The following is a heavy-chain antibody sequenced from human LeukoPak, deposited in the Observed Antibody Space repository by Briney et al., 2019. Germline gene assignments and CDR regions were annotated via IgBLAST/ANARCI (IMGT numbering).Heavy chain of an antibody. J-gene: IGHJ4*02. CDR2: IRYDGSKK. CDR3: AKDYNRAYYYGSGFDY. D-gene: IGHD3-10*01. V-gene: IGHV3-30*02. Sequence: GGSLTLSCAASGFTFDCCGMHWVRQAPGKGLEWVAFIRYDGSKKYSADSVKGRFTISRDNSKNTLYLQMNSLRAEDTAVYYCAKDYNRAYYYGSGFDYWGQGTLVTVSS. CDR1: GFTFDCCG.